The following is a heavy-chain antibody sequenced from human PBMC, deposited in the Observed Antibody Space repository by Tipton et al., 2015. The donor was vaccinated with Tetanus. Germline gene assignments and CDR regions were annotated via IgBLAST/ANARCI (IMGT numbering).Heavy chain of an antibody. J-gene: IGHJ4*02. V-gene: IGHV1-18*01. Sequence: QLVQSGAEVKKPGASVKVSCKASGYTFTHYGVNWVRQAPGQGLEWMGWISPFNENVNYAEKFQGRLTMTTDRSTATIYMDLRSLRSDDTAVYYCAKWVKYGDYVLGYSFIDQWGQGTLVTVSS. CDR1: GYTFTHYG. CDR3: AKWVKYGDYVLGYSFIDQ. D-gene: IGHD4-17*01. CDR2: ISPFNENV.